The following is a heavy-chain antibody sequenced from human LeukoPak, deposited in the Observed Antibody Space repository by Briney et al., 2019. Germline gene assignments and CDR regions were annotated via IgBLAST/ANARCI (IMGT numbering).Heavy chain of an antibody. V-gene: IGHV4-59*12. J-gene: IGHJ4*02. Sequence: PSETLSLTCTVSGGSITSYYWSWIRQSPGKGLEWIGNIYYSGSTNYNPSLKSRVTISVDRSKNQFSLKLSSVTAADTAVYYCARESMVRGVIITSNYWGQGTLVTVSS. CDR2: IYYSGST. D-gene: IGHD3-10*01. CDR1: GGSITSYY. CDR3: ARESMVRGVIITSNY.